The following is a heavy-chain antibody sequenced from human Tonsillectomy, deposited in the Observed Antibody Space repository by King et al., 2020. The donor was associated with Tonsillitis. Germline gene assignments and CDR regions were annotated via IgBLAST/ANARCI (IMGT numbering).Heavy chain of an antibody. CDR3: ARDSYYDFWSGYSYSSSWSDNWFDP. D-gene: IGHD3-3*01. Sequence: QLVQSGGGLVQPGGSLRLSCAASGFTFSSSWMSWVRQAPGKGLEWVANINRDGSEKYYVDSVKGRFTISRDNAKNSLYLQMNSLRAEDTAVYYCARDSYYDFWSGYSYSSSWSDNWFDPWGQGTLVTVSS. CDR2: INRDGSEK. CDR1: GFTFSSSW. J-gene: IGHJ5*02. V-gene: IGHV3-7*01.